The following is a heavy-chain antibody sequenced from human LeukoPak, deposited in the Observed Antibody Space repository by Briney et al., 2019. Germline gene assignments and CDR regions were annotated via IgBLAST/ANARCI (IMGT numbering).Heavy chain of an antibody. Sequence: SAYNGNTNYAQKLQGRVTMTTDTSTSTAYMELRSLRSDDTAVYYCARVFPDYYDSSGQFDYWGQGTLVTVSS. CDR3: ARVFPDYYDSSGQFDY. J-gene: IGHJ4*02. CDR2: SAYNGNT. V-gene: IGHV1-18*01. D-gene: IGHD3-22*01.